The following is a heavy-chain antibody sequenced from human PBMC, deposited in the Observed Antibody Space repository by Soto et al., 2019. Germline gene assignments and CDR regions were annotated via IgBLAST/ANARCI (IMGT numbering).Heavy chain of an antibody. Sequence: ASVKVSCKASGGTFSSYSIIWVRQAPGQGLEWMGGIIPIFGTANYAQKFQGRVTITADESTSTAYMELSSLRSEDTAVYYCARDLAPNWFDPWGQGTLVTVSS. CDR2: IIPIFGTA. CDR1: GGTFSSYS. CDR3: ARDLAPNWFDP. J-gene: IGHJ5*02. V-gene: IGHV1-69*13.